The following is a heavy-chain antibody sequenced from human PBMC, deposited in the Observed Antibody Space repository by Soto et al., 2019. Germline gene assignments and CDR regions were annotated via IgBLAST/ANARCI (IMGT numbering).Heavy chain of an antibody. D-gene: IGHD3-9*01. CDR1: GGSISSSSYY. Sequence: SETLSLTCTVSGGSISSSSYYWGWIRQPPGKGLEWIGSIYYSGSTYYNPSLKSRVTISVDTSKNQFSLKLSSVTAADTAVYYCARKTTLRYILGAFDIWGQGTMVTVSS. V-gene: IGHV4-39*01. CDR2: IYYSGST. CDR3: ARKTTLRYILGAFDI. J-gene: IGHJ3*02.